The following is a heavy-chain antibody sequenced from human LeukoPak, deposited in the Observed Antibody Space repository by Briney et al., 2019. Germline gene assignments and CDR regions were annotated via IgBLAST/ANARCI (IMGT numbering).Heavy chain of an antibody. CDR1: GYTFTSYY. J-gene: IGHJ4*02. D-gene: IGHD5-24*01. CDR3: ARDLGERWLQFRGFDY. CDR2: INPSGGST. Sequence: ASVKVSCKASGYTFTSYYMHWVRQAPGQGLEWMGIINPSGGSTSYAQKFQGRVTMTRDTSTSTVYMELSSLRSEDTAVYYCARDLGERWLQFRGFDYWGQGTLVTVSS. V-gene: IGHV1-46*01.